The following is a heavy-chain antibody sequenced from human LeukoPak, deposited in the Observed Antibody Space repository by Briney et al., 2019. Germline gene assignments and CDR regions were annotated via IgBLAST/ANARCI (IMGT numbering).Heavy chain of an antibody. V-gene: IGHV1-2*06. D-gene: IGHD2-2*01. CDR2: INPNSGGT. CDR1: GYTFTGYY. CDR3: ARPCSSTSCQFYGAFDI. J-gene: IGHJ3*02. Sequence: GASVKVSCKASGYTFTGYYMHWVRQAPGQGLEWMGRINPNSGGTNYAQKFQGRVTMTRDTSISTAYMELSRLRSDDTAVYYCARPCSSTSCQFYGAFDIWGQGTMVTVSS.